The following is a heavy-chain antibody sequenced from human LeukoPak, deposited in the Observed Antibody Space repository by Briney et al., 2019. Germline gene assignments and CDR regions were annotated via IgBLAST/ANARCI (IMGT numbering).Heavy chain of an antibody. V-gene: IGHV1-69*04. CDR3: ARDRGYNWNDGLY. J-gene: IGHJ4*02. CDR2: IIPILGIA. Sequence: SVKVSCKASGGTFSSYAISWVRQAPGQGLEWMGRIIPILGIANYAQKFQGRVTITADKSTSTAYMELSSLRSEDTAVYYCARDRGYNWNDGLYWGQGTLVTVSS. CDR1: GGTFSSYA. D-gene: IGHD1-20*01.